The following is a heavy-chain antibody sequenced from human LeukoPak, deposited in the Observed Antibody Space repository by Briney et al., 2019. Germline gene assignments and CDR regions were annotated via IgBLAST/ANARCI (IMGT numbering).Heavy chain of an antibody. CDR2: INPNSGGT. CDR3: ARLRRPTVVTPVYY. D-gene: IGHD4-23*01. V-gene: IGHV1-2*02. J-gene: IGHJ4*02. CDR1: GYTFTGYY. Sequence: GASVKVSCKPSGYTFTGYYMHWVRQAPGRGLEWMGWINPNSGGTNYAQKFQGRVTMTTDTSISTAYMELTRLTSDDTAVYYCARLRRPTVVTPVYYWGQGTLVTVSS.